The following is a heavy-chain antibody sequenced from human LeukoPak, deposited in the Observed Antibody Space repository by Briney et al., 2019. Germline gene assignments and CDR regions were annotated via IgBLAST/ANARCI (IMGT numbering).Heavy chain of an antibody. CDR3: ATGLPPGYGDYAIPTYY. J-gene: IGHJ4*02. V-gene: IGHV1-24*01. Sequence: ASVKVSCKASGYTFTGYYMHWVRQAPGKGLEWMGGFDPEDGETIYAQKFQGRVTMTEDTSTDTAYMELSSLRSEDTAVYYCATGLPPGYGDYAIPTYYWGQGTLVTVSS. CDR1: GYTFTGYY. CDR2: FDPEDGET. D-gene: IGHD4-17*01.